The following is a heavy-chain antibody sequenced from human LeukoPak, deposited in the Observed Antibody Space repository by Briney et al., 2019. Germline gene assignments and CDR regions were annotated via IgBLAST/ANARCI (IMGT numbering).Heavy chain of an antibody. CDR1: GYTFTSYY. CDR3: ARAFGGVVPAARGGGPYYFDY. V-gene: IGHV1-46*01. CDR2: INPSGGST. Sequence: ASVKVSCKASGYTFTSYYMHWVRQAPGQGLEWMGIINPSGGSTSYAQKFQGRVTMARDTSTSTVYMELSSLRSEDTAVYYCARAFGGVVPAARGGGPYYFDYWGQGTLVTVSS. J-gene: IGHJ4*02. D-gene: IGHD2-2*01.